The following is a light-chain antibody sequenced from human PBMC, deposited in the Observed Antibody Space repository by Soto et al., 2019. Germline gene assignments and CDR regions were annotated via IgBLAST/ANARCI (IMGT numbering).Light chain of an antibody. V-gene: IGLV2-14*03. CDR2: DVS. Sequence: QSVLTQPASVSGSPGQSITICCTGTGSDVGGFNFVSWYQQHPGKAPKLIIYDVSDRPSGVSNRFSGSKSGNTASLTISGLQTEDEAAYYCSSYTGTTTLGYVFGTGTKVTVL. J-gene: IGLJ1*01. CDR3: SSYTGTTTLGYV. CDR1: GSDVGGFNF.